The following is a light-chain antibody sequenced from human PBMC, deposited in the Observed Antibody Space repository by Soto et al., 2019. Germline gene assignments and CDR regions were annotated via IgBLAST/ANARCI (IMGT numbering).Light chain of an antibody. CDR3: QQYNYWPPLT. CDR2: KAS. J-gene: IGKJ4*01. Sequence: DIQMTQSPSTLSGSVGDRVTITCRASQTISSWLAWYQQKPGKAPKLLIYKASTLKSGVPSRFSGSGSGTEFTLTISSLQSEDFAVYYCQQYNYWPPLTFGGGTQVDI. CDR1: QTISSW. V-gene: IGKV1-5*03.